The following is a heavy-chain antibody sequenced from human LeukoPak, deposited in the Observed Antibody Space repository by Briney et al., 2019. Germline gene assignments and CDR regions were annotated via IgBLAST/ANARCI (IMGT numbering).Heavy chain of an antibody. V-gene: IGHV4-4*07. CDR3: ARDYGRELLRAYYYYYMDV. CDR2: IYTSGST. Sequence: SETLSLTCTVSGGSISSHYWSWIRQPAGKGLEWIGRIYTSGSTNYNPSLKSRVTISVDTSKNQFYLKLSSVTAADTAVYYCARDYGRELLRAYYYYYMDVWGKGTTVTVSS. D-gene: IGHD1-26*01. J-gene: IGHJ6*03. CDR1: GGSISSHY.